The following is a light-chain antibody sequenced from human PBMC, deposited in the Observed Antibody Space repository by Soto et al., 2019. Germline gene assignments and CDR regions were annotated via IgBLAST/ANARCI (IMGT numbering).Light chain of an antibody. V-gene: IGKV1-39*01. CDR3: QQSNSIPWT. J-gene: IGKJ1*01. CDR2: SAS. Sequence: DIPMTQSPSSLSASVGDRVTITCRASQNINRYLNWYQQKPGQAPKLLIYSASSLQGGVPSKFSGSGSGTDFTLTINSLQPEDFATYYCQQSNSIPWTFGQGTTVEV. CDR1: QNINRY.